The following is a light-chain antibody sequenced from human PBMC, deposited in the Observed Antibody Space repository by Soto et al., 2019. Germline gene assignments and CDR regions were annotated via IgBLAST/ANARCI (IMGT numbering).Light chain of an antibody. CDR1: QSVSSY. CDR3: QQYNNWLWT. J-gene: IGKJ1*01. Sequence: EIVLTQSPATVSLSPGERATLSCRASQSVSSYLAWYQQKPGQAPRLLIYGASTRATGIPARFSGSGSGTEFTLTISSLQSEDFAVYYCQQYNNWLWTFGQGTKV. CDR2: GAS. V-gene: IGKV3-15*01.